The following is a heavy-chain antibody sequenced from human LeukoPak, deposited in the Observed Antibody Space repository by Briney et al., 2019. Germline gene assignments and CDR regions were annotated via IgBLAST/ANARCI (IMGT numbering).Heavy chain of an antibody. CDR3: ARGNRLRFLEWSPTPKLSYYFDY. V-gene: IGHV4-34*01. CDR2: INHSGST. J-gene: IGHJ4*02. D-gene: IGHD3-3*01. Sequence: SETLSLTCTVSGGSINSGGYYRSWIRQPPGKGLEWIGEINHSGSTNYNPSLKSRVTISVDTSKNQFSLKLSSVTAADTAVYYCARGNRLRFLEWSPTPKLSYYFDYWGQGTLVTVSS. CDR1: GGSINSGGYY.